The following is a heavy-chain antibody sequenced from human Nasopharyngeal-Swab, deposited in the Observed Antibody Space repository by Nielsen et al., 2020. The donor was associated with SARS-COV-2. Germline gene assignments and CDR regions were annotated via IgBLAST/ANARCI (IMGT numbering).Heavy chain of an antibody. V-gene: IGHV4-39*07. CDR3: ARGRATVTTRGVYWYFDL. D-gene: IGHD4-17*01. Sequence: WIRQPPGKGLEWIGSIYYSGSTYYNPSLKSRVTISVDTSKNQFSLKLSSVTAADTAVYYCARGRATVTTRGVYWYFDLWGRGTLVTVSS. CDR2: IYYSGST. J-gene: IGHJ2*01.